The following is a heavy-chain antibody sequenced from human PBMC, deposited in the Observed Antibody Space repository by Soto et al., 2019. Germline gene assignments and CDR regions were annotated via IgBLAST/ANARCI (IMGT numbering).Heavy chain of an antibody. Sequence: EVQLLESGGGLVQPGGSLSISCAASAFTFNNYAMSWVSQAPGKGLEWVSGIGGSGRTTYYADSVKGRFTISRDNSNNTLFLQMNSLRAEDTAVYYCAKSRYSDSSGDFYDYWGQGTLVTVSS. CDR3: AKSRYSDSSGDFYDY. J-gene: IGHJ4*02. CDR2: IGGSGRTT. D-gene: IGHD3-22*01. CDR1: AFTFNNYA. V-gene: IGHV3-23*01.